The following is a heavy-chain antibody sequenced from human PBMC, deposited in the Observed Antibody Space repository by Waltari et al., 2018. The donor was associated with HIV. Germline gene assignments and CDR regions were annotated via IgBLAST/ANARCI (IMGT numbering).Heavy chain of an antibody. CDR2: IKQDGSEK. CDR3: ARGGFYGSGSKVN. Sequence: EVQLVESGGGLVQPGGSRKLSCAASGFTFSSYWLSWVGQAPGKGLEWVANIKQDGSEKYYVDSVNGRFTISRDNAENSLYLQMNSLRAEDTAVYYCARGGFYGSGSKVNWGQGTLVTVSS. J-gene: IGHJ4*02. V-gene: IGHV3-7*04. D-gene: IGHD3-10*01. CDR1: GFTFSSYW.